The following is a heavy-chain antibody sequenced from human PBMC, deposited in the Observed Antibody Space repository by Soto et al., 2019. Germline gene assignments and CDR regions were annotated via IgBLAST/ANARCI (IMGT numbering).Heavy chain of an antibody. CDR1: GFTFSSYS. J-gene: IGHJ5*02. CDR2: IGGGGNT. V-gene: IGHV3-23*01. D-gene: IGHD7-27*01. CDR3: ANPRKTGISPLNLVLAS. Sequence: GGSLRLSCAASGFTFSSYSMNWVRQAPGKGPEWVSSIGGGGNTYYADSVKGRFTISRDNSKNIVFLQMNTLRADDEAVYYCANPRKTGISPLNLVLASWGKGPLVTVSP.